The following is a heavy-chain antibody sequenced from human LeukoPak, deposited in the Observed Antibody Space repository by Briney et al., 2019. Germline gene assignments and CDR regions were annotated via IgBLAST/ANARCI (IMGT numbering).Heavy chain of an antibody. D-gene: IGHD3-10*02. CDR2: ISGDSAYT. J-gene: IGHJ6*04. CDR3: AELGITMIGGV. Sequence: GGSLRLSCEASGFTFNIYDMSWVRQFPGKGLEWVSRISGDSAYTNYADPVKGRFFISRDNSRNTVDVQMNSLRAEDTAVYYCAELGITMIGGVWGKGTTVTISS. V-gene: IGHV3-23*01. CDR1: GFTFNIYD.